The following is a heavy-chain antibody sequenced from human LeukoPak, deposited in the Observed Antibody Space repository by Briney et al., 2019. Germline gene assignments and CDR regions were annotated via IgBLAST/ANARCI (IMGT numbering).Heavy chain of an antibody. Sequence: ASVKVSCKASGYTFTGYYMHWMRQAPGQGLEWMGWINPNSGGTNYAQKFQGRVTMTRDTSISTAYMELSRLRSDDTAVYYCARDTRGYTPLDYWGQGTLVTVSS. J-gene: IGHJ4*02. CDR1: GYTFTGYY. CDR2: INPNSGGT. V-gene: IGHV1-2*02. CDR3: ARDTRGYTPLDY. D-gene: IGHD6-13*01.